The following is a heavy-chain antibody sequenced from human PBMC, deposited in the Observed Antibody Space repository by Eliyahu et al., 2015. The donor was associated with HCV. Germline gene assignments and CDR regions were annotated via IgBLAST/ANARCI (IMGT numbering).Heavy chain of an antibody. J-gene: IGHJ6*03. Sequence: EVQLVESGGGLVKPGGSLRLSCAASGFTFSKAWMSWVRQAPGKGLVWIGRIKSKTDGVGTDYAAPVKGRFTISRDDSKSTLYLQMNSLKTEDTAVYYCTTGAPGGFDYYLDVWGQGTTVTVSS. V-gene: IGHV3-15*01. CDR1: GFTFSKAW. CDR2: IKSKTDGVGT. CDR3: TTGAPGGFDYYLDV. D-gene: IGHD3-10*01.